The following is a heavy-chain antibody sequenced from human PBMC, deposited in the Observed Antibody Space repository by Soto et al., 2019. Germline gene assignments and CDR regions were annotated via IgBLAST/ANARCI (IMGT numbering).Heavy chain of an antibody. CDR3: ARHHPASGSGWTFGY. CDR2: IYYSGST. Sequence: SETLSLTCTVSGGSISSSSYYWGWIRQPPGKGLEWIGSIYYSGSTYYNPSLKSRVTISVDTSKNQFSLKLSSVTAADTAVYYCARHHPASGSGWTFGYWGQGTLVTVSS. J-gene: IGHJ4*02. D-gene: IGHD6-19*01. CDR1: GGSISSSSYY. V-gene: IGHV4-39*01.